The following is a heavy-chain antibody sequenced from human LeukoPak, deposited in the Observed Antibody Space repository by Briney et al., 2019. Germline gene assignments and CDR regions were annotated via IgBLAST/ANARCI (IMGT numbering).Heavy chain of an antibody. CDR1: GFTFSSYG. CDR2: ISISSGTI. Sequence: GGSLRLSCAASGFTFSSYGIHWVRQAPGKGLEWVSYISISSGTIYYADSVKGRFTISRDDARNSLYLQMNSLRDEDTAVYYCARDHRYAFDYWGQGNLVTVSS. CDR3: ARDHRYAFDY. V-gene: IGHV3-48*02. D-gene: IGHD1-1*01. J-gene: IGHJ4*02.